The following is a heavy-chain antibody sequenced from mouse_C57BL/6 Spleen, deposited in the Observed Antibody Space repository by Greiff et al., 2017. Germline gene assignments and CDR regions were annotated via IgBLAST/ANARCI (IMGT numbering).Heavy chain of an antibody. D-gene: IGHD2-3*01. CDR2: ILPGSGST. CDR3: AMGLYDGDYVGYAMDY. J-gene: IGHJ4*01. Sequence: QVQLQQSGAELMKPGASVKISCKATGYTFTGYWIEWVKQRPGHGLEWIGEILPGSGSTNYNEKFKGKATFTADNSSNTAYMQLSSLTTEDSAIYYCAMGLYDGDYVGYAMDYWCQGTSVTVSS. V-gene: IGHV1-9*01. CDR1: GYTFTGYW.